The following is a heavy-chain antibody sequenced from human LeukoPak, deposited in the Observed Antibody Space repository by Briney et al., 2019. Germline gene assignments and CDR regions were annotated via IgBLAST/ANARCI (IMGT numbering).Heavy chain of an antibody. D-gene: IGHD2-15*01. CDR3: ARGGQRYCSGGSCYGGVDY. J-gene: IGHJ4*02. CDR1: GFTFSSDA. CDR2: ISGSGSST. V-gene: IGHV3-23*01. Sequence: GGSLRLPCAASGFTFSSDAMNWVRQAPGKGLEWVSVISGSGSSTYYADSVKGRFTISRDNSKNTLYLQMNSLRAEDTAVYYCARGGQRYCSGGSCYGGVDYWGQGTLVTVSS.